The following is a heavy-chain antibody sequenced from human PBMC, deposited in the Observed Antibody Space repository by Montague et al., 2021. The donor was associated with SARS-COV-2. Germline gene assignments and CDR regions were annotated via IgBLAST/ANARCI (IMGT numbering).Heavy chain of an antibody. CDR2: INPNSGDT. D-gene: IGHD2-15*01. J-gene: IGHJ4*02. V-gene: IGHV1-2*02. Sequence: SVKVSCKASGYTFTGYYMHWVRQAPGQGLEWMGWINPNSGDTNYAQKFQGRVTMTRDTSISTAYMDLSRLRSDDTAVYHCARGIGYSQFDCWGQGTLVTVA. CDR1: GYTFTGYY. CDR3: ARGIGYSQFDC.